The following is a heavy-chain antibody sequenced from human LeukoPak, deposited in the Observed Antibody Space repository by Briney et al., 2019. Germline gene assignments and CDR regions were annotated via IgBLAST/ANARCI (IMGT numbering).Heavy chain of an antibody. Sequence: SETLSLTCTVSGGSISSGGYYWTWIRRHPGKGLEWIGNTYYSGSTYYNPSLKSRVTISVDTSKNQFSLKLSSVTAADTAVYYCARSKGGYCSSTSCARFDYWGQGTLLTVSS. CDR2: TYYSGST. D-gene: IGHD2-2*01. V-gene: IGHV4-31*03. CDR1: GGSISSGGYY. CDR3: ARSKGGYCSSTSCARFDY. J-gene: IGHJ4*02.